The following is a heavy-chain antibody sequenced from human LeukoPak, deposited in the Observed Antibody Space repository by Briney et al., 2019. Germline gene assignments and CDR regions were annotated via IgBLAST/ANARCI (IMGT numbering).Heavy chain of an antibody. CDR1: GLTFSGYS. D-gene: IGHD3-3*01. V-gene: IGHV3-21*01. CDR3: ARPHPRTVFGVFSYYYGMDV. J-gene: IGHJ6*02. CDR2: ISSSSTYI. Sequence: PGGSLRLSCAASGLTFSGYSINWVRQAPGKGLEWVSSISSSSTYIYYADSVKGRFTISRDNAKKSLYLQMNSLRAEDTAVYYCARPHPRTVFGVFSYYYGMDVWGQGTTVTVSS.